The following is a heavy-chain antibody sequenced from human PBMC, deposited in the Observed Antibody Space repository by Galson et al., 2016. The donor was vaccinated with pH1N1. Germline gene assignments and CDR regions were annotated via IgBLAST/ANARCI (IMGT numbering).Heavy chain of an antibody. CDR1: FSSYV. CDR3: ARATNYYDNWFDP. Sequence: FSSYVISWVRQAPGQGLEWMGRIIPIFGTTKYAQKFQGRVTITADESTDTAYVELNSLTSEDTAVYYCARATNYYDNWFDPWGQGTLVTVSS. V-gene: IGHV1-69*15. J-gene: IGHJ5*02. CDR2: IIPIFGTT. D-gene: IGHD3-10*01.